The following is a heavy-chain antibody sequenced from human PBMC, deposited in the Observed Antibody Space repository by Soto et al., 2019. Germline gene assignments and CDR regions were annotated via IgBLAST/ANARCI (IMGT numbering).Heavy chain of an antibody. Sequence: GGSLRLSCAASGFTFSSYDMHWVRQATGKGLEWVSAIGTTGDTYYPGSVKGRFTISRENAKNSLYLQMNSLRAEDTAVYYCARRGCSSTSCPYYYYGMDVWGQGTTVTVSS. V-gene: IGHV3-13*01. CDR3: ARRGCSSTSCPYYYYGMDV. J-gene: IGHJ6*02. CDR1: GFTFSSYD. CDR2: IGTTGDT. D-gene: IGHD2-2*01.